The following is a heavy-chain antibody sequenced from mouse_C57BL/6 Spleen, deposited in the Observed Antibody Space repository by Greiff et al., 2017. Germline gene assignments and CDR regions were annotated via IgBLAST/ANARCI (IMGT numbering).Heavy chain of an antibody. Sequence: EVKLQESEGGLVQPGSSMKLSCTASGFTFSDYYMAWVRQVPEKGLEWVANINYDGSSTYYLESLKSRVIISRDNAKNILYLQMSSLKSEYTATYYCASEGGYYGNPWLFDYWGQGTTLTVSS. CDR1: GFTFSDYY. CDR3: ASEGGYYGNPWLFDY. CDR2: INYDGSST. J-gene: IGHJ2*01. D-gene: IGHD2-1*01. V-gene: IGHV5-16*01.